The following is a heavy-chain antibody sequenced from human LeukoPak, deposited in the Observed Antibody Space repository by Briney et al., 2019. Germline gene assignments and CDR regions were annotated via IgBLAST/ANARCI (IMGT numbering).Heavy chain of an antibody. J-gene: IGHJ4*02. CDR1: GFTFSSYA. CDR3: AKDRAKGANPPYFDY. Sequence: GGSLRLSCAASGFTFSSYAMSWVRQAPGKGLEWVSAISGSGGSTYYADSVKGRFTISRDNSKNTLHLQMNSLRAEDTAVYYCAKDRAKGANPPYFDYWGQGTLVTVSS. CDR2: ISGSGGST. D-gene: IGHD1-26*01. V-gene: IGHV3-23*01.